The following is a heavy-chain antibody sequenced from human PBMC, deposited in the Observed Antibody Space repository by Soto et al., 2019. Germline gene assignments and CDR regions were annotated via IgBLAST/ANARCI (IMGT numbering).Heavy chain of an antibody. V-gene: IGHV3-11*01. D-gene: IGHD2-2*01. CDR1: VFTFSDYY. CDR3: ARYCSSTSCYLLYGMDV. Sequence: GGSLRLSCAASVFTFSDYYMSWIRQAPGKGLEWVSYISSSGSTIYYADSVKGRFTISRDNAKNSLYLQMNSLRAEDTAVYYCARYCSSTSCYLLYGMDVWGQGTTVTVSS. CDR2: ISSSGSTI. J-gene: IGHJ6*02.